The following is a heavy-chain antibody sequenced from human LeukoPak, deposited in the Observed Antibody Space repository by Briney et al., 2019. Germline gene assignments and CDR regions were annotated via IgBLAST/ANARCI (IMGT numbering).Heavy chain of an antibody. CDR2: VHPDTGYA. J-gene: IGHJ4*02. V-gene: IGHV1-8*02. D-gene: IGHD5-18*01. Sequence: ASVKVSCKTSGYPFTTYEINWVRQAAGQGLEWMGWVHPDTGYADYAQKFQGRVTMTSDTSISTAYMELSSLRAEDTAVYYCAMDAPTYSYGDQQDYWGQGTLVTVSS. CDR1: GYPFTTYE. CDR3: AMDAPTYSYGDQQDY.